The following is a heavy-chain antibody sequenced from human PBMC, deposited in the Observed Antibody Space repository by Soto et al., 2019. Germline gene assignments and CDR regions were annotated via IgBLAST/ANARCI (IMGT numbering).Heavy chain of an antibody. J-gene: IGHJ5*02. CDR2: MNPNSGNT. CDR3: ARGFNVRYYDFWSGYTRPFDP. Sequence: GASVKVSCKASGYTFTSYDINWVRQATGQGLEWMGWMNPNSGNTGYAQKFQGRVTMTRNTSISTAYMELSSLRSEDTAVYYCARGFNVRYYDFWSGYTRPFDPWGQGTLVPVSS. CDR1: GYTFTSYD. V-gene: IGHV1-8*01. D-gene: IGHD3-3*01.